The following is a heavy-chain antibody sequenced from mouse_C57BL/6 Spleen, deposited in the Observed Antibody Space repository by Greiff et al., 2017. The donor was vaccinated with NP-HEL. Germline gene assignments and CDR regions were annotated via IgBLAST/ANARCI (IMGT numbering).Heavy chain of an antibody. V-gene: IGHV10-1*01. D-gene: IGHD1-1*01. CDR3: VRSSSYRYFDV. CDR2: IRSKSNNYAT. CDR1: GFSFNTYA. Sequence: GGGLVQPKGSLKLSCAASGFSFNTYAMNWVRQAPGKGLEWVARIRSKSNNYATYYADSVKDRFTISRDDSESMLYLQMNNLKTEDTAMYYCVRSSSYRYFDVWGTGTTVTVSS. J-gene: IGHJ1*03.